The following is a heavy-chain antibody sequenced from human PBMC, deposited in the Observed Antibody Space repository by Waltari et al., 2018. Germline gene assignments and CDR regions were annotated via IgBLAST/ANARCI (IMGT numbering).Heavy chain of an antibody. J-gene: IGHJ4*02. V-gene: IGHV1-46*01. CDR2: INPSGGRT. CDR3: ARVGRKAAAGLDCDY. Sequence: QVQLVQSGAEVKKPGASVKVSCKASGYTFTSYYMHWVRQAPGQGLEWMGIINPSGGRTSYAQKCQGRVIMTRDTSTNTVYMELSSLRCEDTAVYYCARVGRKAAAGLDCDYWGQGTLVTVSS. CDR1: GYTFTSYY. D-gene: IGHD6-13*01.